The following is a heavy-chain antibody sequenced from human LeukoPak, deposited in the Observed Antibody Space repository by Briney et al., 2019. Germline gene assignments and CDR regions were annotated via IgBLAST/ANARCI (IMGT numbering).Heavy chain of an antibody. CDR3: ARFPGGAEYRHYYYMGV. CDR2: IFTSGST. D-gene: IGHD1-14*01. CDR1: GGSISGYY. Sequence: SETLSLTCTVSGGSISGYYWSWIRQPAGKGLEWIGRIFTSGSTNYNPSLKNRVTMSVDTSKNQFSLKLSSVTAADTAVYYCARFPGGAEYRHYYYMGVWGKGTTVTVSS. V-gene: IGHV4-4*07. J-gene: IGHJ6*03.